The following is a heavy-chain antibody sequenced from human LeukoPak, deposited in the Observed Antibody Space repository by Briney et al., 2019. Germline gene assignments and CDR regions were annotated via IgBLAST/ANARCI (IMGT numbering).Heavy chain of an antibody. V-gene: IGHV1-46*01. CDR2: INPSGGST. CDR1: GYTFTSYY. J-gene: IGHJ5*02. CDR3: ARGGQIAAAGTLGDWFDP. D-gene: IGHD6-13*01. Sequence: ASVKVSCKASGYTFTSYYMHWVRQAPGQGLEWMGIINPSGGSTSYAQKFQGRVTMTRDTSISTAYMELSRLRSDDTAVYFCARGGQIAAAGTLGDWFDPWGQGTLVTVSS.